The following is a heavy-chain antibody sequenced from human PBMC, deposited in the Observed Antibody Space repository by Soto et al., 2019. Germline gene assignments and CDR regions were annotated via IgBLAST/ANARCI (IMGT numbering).Heavy chain of an antibody. CDR2: VFYSGTT. CDR1: GGSISSPSYN. J-gene: IGHJ4*02. CDR3: TTLASGHFDS. D-gene: IGHD2-8*02. V-gene: IGHV4-39*01. Sequence: QLRESGPGLLKPSETLSLTCNVSGGSISSPSYNWGWVRQPPGKGPEWIGTVFYSGTTQYNPTLRSRLAMSVNTPKSQVSLTLTSVTAADTAVYYCTTLASGHFDSWGQGAKVTVSS.